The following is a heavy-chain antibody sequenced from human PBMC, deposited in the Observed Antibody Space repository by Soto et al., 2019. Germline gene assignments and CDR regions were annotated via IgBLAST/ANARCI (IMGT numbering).Heavy chain of an antibody. D-gene: IGHD3-3*01. CDR3: ARGGALRFLEWLPAPFDY. Sequence: GASVKVSCKASGYTFTSYGISWVRQAPGQGLEWMGGIIPIFGTANYAQKFQGRVTITADESTSTAYMELSSLRSEDTAVYYFARGGALRFLEWLPAPFDYWGQGTLVTVSS. CDR2: IIPIFGTA. CDR1: GYTFTSYG. J-gene: IGHJ4*02. V-gene: IGHV1-69*13.